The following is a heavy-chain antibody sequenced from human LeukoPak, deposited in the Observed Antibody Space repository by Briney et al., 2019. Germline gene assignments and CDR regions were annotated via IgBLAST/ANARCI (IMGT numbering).Heavy chain of an antibody. D-gene: IGHD3-10*01. CDR3: TTDYYGSGSYPDAFDI. V-gene: IGHV3-15*01. J-gene: IGHJ3*02. CDR1: GLTVSTNY. CDR2: IKSKTDGGTT. Sequence: GGSLRLSCAVSGLTVSTNYISWVRQAPGKGLEWVGRIKSKTDGGTTDYAAPVKGRFTISRDDSKNTLYLQMNSLKTEDTAVYYCTTDYYGSGSYPDAFDIWGRGTMVTVSS.